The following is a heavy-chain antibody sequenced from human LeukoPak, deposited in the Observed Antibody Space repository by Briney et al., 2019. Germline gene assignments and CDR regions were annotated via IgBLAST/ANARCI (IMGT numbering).Heavy chain of an antibody. CDR2: IYTDGTT. D-gene: IGHD3-22*01. CDR3: AKEYRHATDSSGYYLDY. CDR1: GLTVSSNY. J-gene: IGHJ4*02. V-gene: IGHV3-66*02. Sequence: GGSLRLSCAASGLTVSSNYMTWVRQAPGKGLEWVSAIYTDGTTYYVDSVKGRFTISTDNSKNTLYLQMNSLRPEDTAVYYCAKEYRHATDSSGYYLDYWGQGTLVTVSS.